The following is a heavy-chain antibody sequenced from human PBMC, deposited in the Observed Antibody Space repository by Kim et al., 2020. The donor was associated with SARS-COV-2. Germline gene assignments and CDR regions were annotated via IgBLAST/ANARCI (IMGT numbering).Heavy chain of an antibody. CDR1: GGSISSSGYY. CDR2: IYYSGST. CDR3: ARDPLKNHVPLGYYYYYGMDV. V-gene: IGHV4-31*03. J-gene: IGHJ6*02. Sequence: SETLSLTCTVSGGSISSSGYYWSWIRQPPGKGLEWIGYIYYSGSTYYNPSLESRVTISVDTSKNQFSLKLSSVTAADTAVYYCARDPLKNHVPLGYYYYYGMDVWGQGTTVTVSS.